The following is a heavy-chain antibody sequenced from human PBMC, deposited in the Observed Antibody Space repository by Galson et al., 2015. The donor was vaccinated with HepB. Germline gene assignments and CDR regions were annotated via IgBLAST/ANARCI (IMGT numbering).Heavy chain of an antibody. CDR1: GGTFSSYT. CDR3: ARGTSGSPTDY. CDR2: IIPILGIA. J-gene: IGHJ4*02. Sequence: SVKVSCKASGGTFSSYTISWVRQAPGQGLEWMGRIIPILGIANYAQKFQGRVTITADKSTSTAYMELSSLRSEDTAVYYCARGTSGSPTDYWGQGTLVTVSS. D-gene: IGHD1-26*01. V-gene: IGHV1-69*02.